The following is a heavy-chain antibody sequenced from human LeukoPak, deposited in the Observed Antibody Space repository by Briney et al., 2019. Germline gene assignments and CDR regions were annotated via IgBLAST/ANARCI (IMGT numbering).Heavy chain of an antibody. D-gene: IGHD1-26*01. Sequence: AGGSLRLSCAASGFTFSSYSMNWVRQAPGKGLEWVSAISGSGGSTYYADSVKGRFTISRDNSKNTLYLQMNSLRAEDTAVYYCAKDPLWGSRGMNDYWGQGTLVTVSS. V-gene: IGHV3-23*01. CDR2: ISGSGGST. CDR3: AKDPLWGSRGMNDY. J-gene: IGHJ4*02. CDR1: GFTFSSYS.